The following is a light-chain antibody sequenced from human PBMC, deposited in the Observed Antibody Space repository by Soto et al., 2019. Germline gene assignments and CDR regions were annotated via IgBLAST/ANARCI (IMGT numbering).Light chain of an antibody. Sequence: QSVLTQPPSASGTPGQRVTISGSGSSSNIGSNSVNWYQQLPGTAPKLLMYSSNQRPSGVPDRFSGSKSGTSATLAISGLQSEDEADYYCAAWDDSLNGVVFGGGTKLIVL. V-gene: IGLV1-44*01. CDR2: SSN. J-gene: IGLJ2*01. CDR3: AAWDDSLNGVV. CDR1: SSNIGSNS.